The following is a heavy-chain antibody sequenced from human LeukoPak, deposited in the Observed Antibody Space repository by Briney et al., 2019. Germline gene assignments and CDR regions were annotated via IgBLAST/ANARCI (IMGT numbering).Heavy chain of an antibody. CDR1: GGSISSYY. J-gene: IGHJ4*02. V-gene: IGHV4-59*08. CDR3: ARHRITMVRGVIPYYFDY. Sequence: PSETLSLTCTVSGGSISSYYWSWIRQPPGKGLEWIGYIYYSGSTNYNPSLKSRVTISVDTSQNQFSLKLSSVTAADTAVYYCARHRITMVRGVIPYYFDYWGQGTLVTVSS. D-gene: IGHD3-10*01. CDR2: IYYSGST.